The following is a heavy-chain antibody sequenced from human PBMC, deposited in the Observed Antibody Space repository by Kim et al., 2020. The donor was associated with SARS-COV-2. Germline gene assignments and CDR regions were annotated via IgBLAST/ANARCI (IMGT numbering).Heavy chain of an antibody. V-gene: IGHV4-59*01. CDR2: IYYSGST. Sequence: SETLSLTCTVSGGSISSYYWSWIRQPPGKGLEWIGYIYYSGSTNYNPSLKSRVTITVDASKNQFSLQLRSVTAADTAVFYFARENQWLVARGSDGMDGWG. J-gene: IGHJ6*01. CDR3: ARENQWLVARGSDGMDG. D-gene: IGHD6-19*01. CDR1: GGSISSYY.